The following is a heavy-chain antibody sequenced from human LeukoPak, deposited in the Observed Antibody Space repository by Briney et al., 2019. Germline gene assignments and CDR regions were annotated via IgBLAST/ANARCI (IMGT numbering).Heavy chain of an antibody. V-gene: IGHV3-64*01. Sequence: GGSLRLSCTASGFPFSSYAMPWVRQAPGKGLEYVSGISSNGDSTYYANSVKGRFTISRDNSKNTLYLQMGSLRAEDMAVFYCARDSSITNYYGMDVWGQGTTVTVSS. CDR1: GFPFSSYA. CDR2: ISSNGDST. J-gene: IGHJ6*02. CDR3: ARDSSITNYYGMDV. D-gene: IGHD2-2*01.